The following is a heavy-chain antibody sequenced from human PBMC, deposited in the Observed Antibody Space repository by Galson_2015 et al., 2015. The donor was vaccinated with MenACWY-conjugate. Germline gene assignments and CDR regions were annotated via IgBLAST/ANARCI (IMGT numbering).Heavy chain of an antibody. D-gene: IGHD3-22*01. CDR3: ARDRQYYFESSDYSFDY. CDR1: GFTFSTYS. J-gene: IGHJ4*02. CDR2: ISSTSDYI. Sequence: SLRFSCAASGFTFSTYSMNWVRQAPGKGLEWVSYISSTSDYIYYADSLKGRFTISRDNAKNSLYLQMNSLRAEDTAVYYCARDRQYYFESSDYSFDYRGQGTLVTVSS. V-gene: IGHV3-21*01.